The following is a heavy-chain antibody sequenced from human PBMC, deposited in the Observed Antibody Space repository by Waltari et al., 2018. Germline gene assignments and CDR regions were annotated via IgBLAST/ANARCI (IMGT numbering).Heavy chain of an antibody. D-gene: IGHD6-13*01. CDR3: ARVVSAAGTLYQFDY. Sequence: EVQLVESGGGLVKPGGSRRVSCAACGFPSSTPTMNWVPQAPGKGLEWVSSISDSSVFIYYADSVKGRFTISRDNVKNSVSLQMSSLRADDSAVYYCARVVSAAGTLYQFDYWGQGTLVTVSS. V-gene: IGHV3-21*01. CDR1: GFPSSTPT. J-gene: IGHJ4*02. CDR2: ISDSSVFI.